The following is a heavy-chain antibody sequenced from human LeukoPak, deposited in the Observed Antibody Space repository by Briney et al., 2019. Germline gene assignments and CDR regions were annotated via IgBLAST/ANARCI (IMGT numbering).Heavy chain of an antibody. V-gene: IGHV3-30-3*01. Sequence: PGGSLRLSCAASGFTFSSYAMHWVRQAPGKGLEWVAVISYDGSNKYYADSVKGRFTISRDNSKNTLYLQMNSLRAEDTAVYYCASGFYSGSGIDYYGMDVWGQGTTVTVSS. CDR1: GFTFSSYA. D-gene: IGHD2-15*01. CDR2: ISYDGSNK. CDR3: ASGFYSGSGIDYYGMDV. J-gene: IGHJ6*02.